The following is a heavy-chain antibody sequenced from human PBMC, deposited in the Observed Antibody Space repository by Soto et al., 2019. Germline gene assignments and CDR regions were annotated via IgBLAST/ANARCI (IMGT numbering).Heavy chain of an antibody. J-gene: IGHJ6*02. CDR2: ISSSSSTI. CDR3: AKSIAAAGTYGMDV. D-gene: IGHD6-13*01. CDR1: GFTFSSYS. Sequence: GGSLRLSCAASGFTFSSYSMNWVRQAPGKGLEWVSYISSSSSTIYYADSVKGRFTISRDNAKNSLYLQMNSLRDEDTAVYYCAKSIAAAGTYGMDVWGQGTTVTVS. V-gene: IGHV3-48*02.